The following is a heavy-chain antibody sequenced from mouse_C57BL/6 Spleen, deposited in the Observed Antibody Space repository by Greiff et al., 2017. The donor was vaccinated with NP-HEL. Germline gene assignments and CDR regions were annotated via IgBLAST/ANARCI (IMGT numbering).Heavy chain of an antibody. D-gene: IGHD2-5*01. CDR3: AGSNYAY. J-gene: IGHJ3*01. V-gene: IGHV1-54*01. CDR2: INPGSGGT. Sequence: QVQLQQSGAELVRPGTSVKVSCKASGYAFTNYLIEWVKQRPGQGLEWIGVINPGSGGTNYNEKFKGKATLTADKSTSTAYMQLSSLTSEDSAVYFCAGSNYAYWGQGTLVTVSA. CDR1: GYAFTNYL.